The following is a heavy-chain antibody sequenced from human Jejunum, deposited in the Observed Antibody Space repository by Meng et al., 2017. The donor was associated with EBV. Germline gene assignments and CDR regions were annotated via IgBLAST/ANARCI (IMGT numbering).Heavy chain of an antibody. CDR3: ARDRSNSDY. J-gene: IGHJ4*02. CDR1: GYDFINSG. Sequence: QVQLGQSGAEVKKPGASVTVSCKASGYDFINSGISWVRQAPGQGLEWMGWISVYRGNTNYAQRFQDRVTLTTNTSTSTVYMELRSLTSDDTAVYYCARDRSNSDYWGQGTLVTVSS. CDR2: ISVYRGNT. V-gene: IGHV1-18*01. D-gene: IGHD5-24*01.